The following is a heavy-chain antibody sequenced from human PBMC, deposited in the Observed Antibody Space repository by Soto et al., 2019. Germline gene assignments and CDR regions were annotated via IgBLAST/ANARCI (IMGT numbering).Heavy chain of an antibody. CDR1: GFTFSSYS. V-gene: IGHV3-30*04. CDR2: ISSDGSNK. J-gene: IGHJ5*02. Sequence: PVGSLRLSCAASGFTFSSYSMHWVRQAPGEGLQWVAVISSDGSNKYYADSVKGRFTISRDNTKNTLYLQMSSLRPEDTAVYYCARDRAGNNWFDPWGQGTLVTVSS. D-gene: IGHD3-10*01. CDR3: ARDRAGNNWFDP.